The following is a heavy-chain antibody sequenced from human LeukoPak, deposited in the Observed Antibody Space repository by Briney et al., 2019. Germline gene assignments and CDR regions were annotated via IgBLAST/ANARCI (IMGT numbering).Heavy chain of an antibody. D-gene: IGHD1-26*01. J-gene: IGHJ4*02. Sequence: GRSLRLSCAASGFTFDDYAMHWVRQAPGKGLEWVSGISWNSGSIGYADSVKGRFTISSDNAKNSLYLQMNSLRAEDTALYYCAKDLEWELRGWGFDYWGQGTLVTVSS. CDR3: AKDLEWELRGWGFDY. V-gene: IGHV3-9*01. CDR1: GFTFDDYA. CDR2: ISWNSGSI.